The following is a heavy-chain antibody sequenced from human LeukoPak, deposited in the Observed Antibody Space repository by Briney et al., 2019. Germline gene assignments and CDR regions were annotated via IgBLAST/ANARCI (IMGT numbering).Heavy chain of an antibody. CDR2: ISGSGAST. J-gene: IGHJ6*02. Sequence: PGRSLRLSCAASGFTFSSYGMHWVRQAPGKGLEWVSAISGSGASTYYADSVKGRFTISRDNSENALYLQMNSLRAEDTAVYHCAKEGAYTHSSSQQYGMDVWGQGTTVTVSS. V-gene: IGHV3-23*01. CDR3: AKEGAYTHSSSQQYGMDV. D-gene: IGHD6-13*01. CDR1: GFTFSSYG.